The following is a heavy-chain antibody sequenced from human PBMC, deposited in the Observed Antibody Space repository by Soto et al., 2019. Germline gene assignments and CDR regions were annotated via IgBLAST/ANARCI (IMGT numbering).Heavy chain of an antibody. CDR3: ARDAVTMVRGIIMDYYGMDV. J-gene: IGHJ6*02. CDR1: GDSVSSNSAT. CDR2: TYYKSKWYN. Sequence: PSQTLSLTCDISGDSVSSNSATWNWIRQSPSRGLEWLGRTYYKSKWYNDYAVSVKSRITINPDSSRNQFSLQLKSVTPEDTAVYYCARDAVTMVRGIIMDYYGMDVWGQGTTVTVSS. V-gene: IGHV6-1*01. D-gene: IGHD3-10*01.